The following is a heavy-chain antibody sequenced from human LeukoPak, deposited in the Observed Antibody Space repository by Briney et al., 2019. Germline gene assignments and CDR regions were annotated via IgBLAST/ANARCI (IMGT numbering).Heavy chain of an antibody. Sequence: SETLSLTCGVSGGPIDITNYWSWVRQAPGKGLEWIGEISDDGTTNYNPSLRSRVAMSLDRANNQFSLTLTSVTAADTAVYYCTRENRPFCPFAYWGQGVLVTVSS. V-gene: IGHV4-4*02. D-gene: IGHD2/OR15-2a*01. CDR3: TRENRPFCPFAY. CDR2: ISDDGTT. J-gene: IGHJ4*02. CDR1: GGPIDITNY.